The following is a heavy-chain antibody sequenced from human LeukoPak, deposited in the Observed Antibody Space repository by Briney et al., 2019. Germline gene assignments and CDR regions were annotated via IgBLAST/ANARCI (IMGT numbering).Heavy chain of an antibody. Sequence: GGSLRLSCSASGLTFSSYTMHWVRQPPGKGLEYVSGISSNGGSAYYADSVKGRFTISRGNSKNTLYLQMSSLRAEDTAVYYCVKSGGATVVGNGEIHYWGQGTLVTVTS. V-gene: IGHV3-64D*06. CDR3: VKSGGATVVGNGEIHY. D-gene: IGHD2-15*01. CDR2: ISSNGGSA. CDR1: GLTFSSYT. J-gene: IGHJ4*02.